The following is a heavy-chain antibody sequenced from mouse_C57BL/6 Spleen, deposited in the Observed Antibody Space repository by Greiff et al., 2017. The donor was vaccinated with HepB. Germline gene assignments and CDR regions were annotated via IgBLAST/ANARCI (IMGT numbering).Heavy chain of an antibody. CDR1: GYTFTSYW. CDR3: ARGRLEKLGRGYAMDY. V-gene: IGHV1-55*01. Sequence: QVQLQQSGAELVKPGASVKMSCKASGYTFTSYWITWVKQRPGQGLEWIGDIYPGSGSTNYNEKFKSKATLTVDTSSSTAYMQLSSLTSEDSAVYYCARGRLEKLGRGYAMDYWGQGTSVTVSS. CDR2: IYPGSGST. J-gene: IGHJ4*01. D-gene: IGHD4-1*01.